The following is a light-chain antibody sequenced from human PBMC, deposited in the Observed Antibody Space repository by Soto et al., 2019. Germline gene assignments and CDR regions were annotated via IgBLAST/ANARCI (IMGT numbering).Light chain of an antibody. CDR1: QGIRNE. CDR2: DAS. J-gene: IGKJ1*01. Sequence: IQMTQSPSSLSATVGDRVTITCRASQGIRNELGWYQQKPGKAPKLLIYDASSLESGVPSRFSGSGSGTEFTLTISSLQSEDFAVYYCLQYNNWWTFGQGSKVDIK. CDR3: LQYNNWWT. V-gene: IGKV1-17*01.